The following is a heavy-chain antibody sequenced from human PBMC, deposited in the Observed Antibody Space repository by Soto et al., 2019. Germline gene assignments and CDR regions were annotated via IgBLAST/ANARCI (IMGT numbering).Heavy chain of an antibody. V-gene: IGHV1-8*01. D-gene: IGHD6-13*01. CDR3: ARGRHGQQRKSYWFDP. Sequence: QVQLVQSGAEVKKPGASVKVSCKASGYTFTSYDINWVRQATGQGLEWMGWMNPNSGNTGYAQKFQGRVTMTRNTSISTAYRELSSLRSEDTAVYYCARGRHGQQRKSYWFDPWGQGTLVTVSS. CDR1: GYTFTSYD. J-gene: IGHJ5*02. CDR2: MNPNSGNT.